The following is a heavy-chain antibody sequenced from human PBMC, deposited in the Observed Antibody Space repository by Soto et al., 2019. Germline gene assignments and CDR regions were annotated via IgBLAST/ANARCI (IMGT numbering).Heavy chain of an antibody. V-gene: IGHV4-4*07. Sequence: QVQLQESGPGLVKPSETLSLTCTVSGGSISSYYWSWIRQPAGKGLEWIGRIYTSGSTNYNPSLKSRVTMAVDTSKNQFSLKLSSVTAADTAVYYCARDKYDLDLGSDYYYYYGMDVWGQGTTVTVSS. CDR2: IYTSGST. CDR3: ARDKYDLDLGSDYYYYYGMDV. J-gene: IGHJ6*02. D-gene: IGHD3-3*01. CDR1: GGSISSYY.